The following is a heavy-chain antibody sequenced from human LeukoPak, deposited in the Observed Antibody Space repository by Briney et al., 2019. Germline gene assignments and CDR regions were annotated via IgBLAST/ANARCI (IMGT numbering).Heavy chain of an antibody. D-gene: IGHD3-3*01. CDR3: AGAFYYDFLWFDP. V-gene: IGHV4-38-2*02. CDR1: GYSISSGYY. Sequence: PSETLSLTCTVSGYSISSGYYWGWIRQPPGKGLEWIGSIYHSGSTYYNPSLKSRVTISVDTSKNQLSLKLSSVTAADTAVYYCAGAFYYDFLWFDPWGQGTLVTVSS. CDR2: IYHSGST. J-gene: IGHJ5*02.